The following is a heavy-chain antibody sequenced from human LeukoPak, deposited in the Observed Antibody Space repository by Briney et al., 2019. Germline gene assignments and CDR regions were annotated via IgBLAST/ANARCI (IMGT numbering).Heavy chain of an antibody. CDR3: ARDSGTMATIDIYYYYYYYMDV. CDR1: GGSISSFY. V-gene: IGHV4-59*12. Sequence: SETLSLTCTVSGGSISSFYWSWIRQPPGKGLEWIGYIYYSGSTNYNPSLKSRVTISIDTSNNQFSLKLSSVTAADTAVYYCARDSGTMATIDIYYYYYYYMDVWGKGTTVTVSS. D-gene: IGHD5-24*01. CDR2: IYYSGST. J-gene: IGHJ6*03.